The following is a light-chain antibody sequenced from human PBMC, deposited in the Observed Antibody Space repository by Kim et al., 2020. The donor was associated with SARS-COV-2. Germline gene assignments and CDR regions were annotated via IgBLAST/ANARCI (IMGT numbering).Light chain of an antibody. J-gene: IGKJ1*01. Sequence: EIVLTQSPGTLSLSPGERVTISCRASQRVSADFLAWYQQRPGQAPGLLIHGASRRVSGIPDRFSGSGSGTEFTLTISRLEPEDVAVYYCQQYGDPPPWTFGQGTKVDIK. CDR1: QRVSADF. CDR3: QQYGDPPPWT. V-gene: IGKV3-20*01. CDR2: GAS.